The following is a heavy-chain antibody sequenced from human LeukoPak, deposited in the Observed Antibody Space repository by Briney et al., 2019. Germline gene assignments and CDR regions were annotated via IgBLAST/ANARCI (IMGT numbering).Heavy chain of an antibody. D-gene: IGHD5-24*01. J-gene: IGHJ4*02. CDR3: ARGGRDGYNYFDY. CDR2: INPKSGGT. Sequence: ASVKVSRKASGYTFTGYYMHWVRQAPGQGLEWMGWINPKSGGTNYAQKFQGRVTMTRDTSISTAYMEMSRLRSDDTAVYYCARGGRDGYNYFDYWGQGTLVTVSS. V-gene: IGHV1-2*02. CDR1: GYTFTGYY.